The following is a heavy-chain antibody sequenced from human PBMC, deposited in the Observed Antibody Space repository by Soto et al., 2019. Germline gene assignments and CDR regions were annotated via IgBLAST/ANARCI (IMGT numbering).Heavy chain of an antibody. CDR2: IYYSGST. J-gene: IGHJ4*02. V-gene: IGHV4-30-4*01. D-gene: IGHD3-22*01. CDR3: ARDRRDYYDSSGYLNY. CDR1: GGSISSGDYY. Sequence: PSETLSLTCTVSGGSISSGDYYWSWIRQPPGKGLEWIGYIYYSGSTYYNPSLKSRVTISVDTSKNQFSLKLSSVTAADTAVYYXARDRRDYYDSSGYLNYWGQGTLVTVSS.